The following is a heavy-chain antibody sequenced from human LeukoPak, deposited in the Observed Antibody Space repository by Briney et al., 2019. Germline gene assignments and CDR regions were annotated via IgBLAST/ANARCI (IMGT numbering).Heavy chain of an antibody. CDR3: VSFYETN. J-gene: IGHJ4*02. CDR1: GNYW. Sequence: GGSLRLSCAASGNYWMHWVRQAPGKGLVWVSHDSDGSWISHADSVKGRFTISKDNAKNTVYLQMNNLRTEDTAVYYCVSFYETNWGRGTLVTVSS. V-gene: IGHV3-74*01. CDR2: DSDGSWI. D-gene: IGHD2-2*01.